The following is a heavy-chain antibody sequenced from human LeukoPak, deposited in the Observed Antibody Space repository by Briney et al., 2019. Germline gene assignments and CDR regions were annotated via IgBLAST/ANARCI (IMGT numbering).Heavy chain of an antibody. V-gene: IGHV1-69*04. D-gene: IGHD6-13*01. CDR3: ARDWAYSSSWFDP. J-gene: IGHJ5*02. CDR1: GGTFSSYT. CDR2: IIPILGIA. Sequence: GASVTDSCKASGGTFSSYTISWVRQAPGQGLEWMGRIIPILGIANYAQKFQGRVTITADKSTSTAYMELSSLRSEDTAVYYCARDWAYSSSWFDPWGQGTLVTVSS.